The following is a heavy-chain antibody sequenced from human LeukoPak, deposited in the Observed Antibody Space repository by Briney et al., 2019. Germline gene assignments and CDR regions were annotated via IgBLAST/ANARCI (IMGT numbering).Heavy chain of an antibody. CDR2: IIPIFGTA. CDR1: GGTFSSYA. J-gene: IGHJ3*02. CDR3: ARVRSRVRGAFDI. V-gene: IGHV1-69*05. Sequence: GASVKVSCKASGGTFSSYAISWVRQAPGQGLEWMGGIIPIFGTANYAQKFQGRVTITTDESTSTVYMELSSLRSEDTAVYYCARVRSRVRGAFDIWGQGTMVTVSS. D-gene: IGHD3-10*01.